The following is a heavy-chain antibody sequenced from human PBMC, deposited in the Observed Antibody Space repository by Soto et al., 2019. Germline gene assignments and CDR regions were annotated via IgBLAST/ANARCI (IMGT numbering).Heavy chain of an antibody. CDR1: GYTFNIYD. CDR3: ARVDSDYYYCGMDV. J-gene: IGHJ6*02. Sequence: ASVKVSCKASGYTFNIYDINWVRQATGQGLEWMGWMNPNSGNTGYAQKFQGRVTMTRNTSVSTAYMELSSLRSEDTAVYYCARVDSDYYYCGMDVWGQGTTVTVSS. V-gene: IGHV1-8*01. CDR2: MNPNSGNT. D-gene: IGHD4-4*01.